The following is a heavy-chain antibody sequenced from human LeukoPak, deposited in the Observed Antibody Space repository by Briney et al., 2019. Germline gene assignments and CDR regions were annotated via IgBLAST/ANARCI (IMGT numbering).Heavy chain of an antibody. Sequence: GGSLRLSCAGSGFTFSDYYIDWVRQAPGKGLEWVGRMRNKANRYTTENAASVTGRFTISRDDSKKLVFLQMNSLKIEDTAVYYCTTSSDSGANVFDIWGQGTRVTVSS. CDR1: GFTFSDYY. D-gene: IGHD1-26*01. CDR2: MRNKANRYTT. V-gene: IGHV3-72*01. J-gene: IGHJ3*02. CDR3: TTSSDSGANVFDI.